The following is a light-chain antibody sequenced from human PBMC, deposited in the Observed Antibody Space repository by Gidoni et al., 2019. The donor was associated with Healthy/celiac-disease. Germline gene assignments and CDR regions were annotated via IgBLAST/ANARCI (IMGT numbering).Light chain of an antibody. V-gene: IGLV1-40*01. CDR1: SSNIGAGYA. Sequence: QSVLTQPPSVSGATGQRVTISCTGSSSNIGAGYAVHWYQQLPGTAPKLLIYGNSNRPSGVPDRFSGSKSGTSASLAITGLQAEDEADYYCQSYDSSLSGSNWVFGGGTKLTVL. CDR3: QSYDSSLSGSNWV. CDR2: GNS. J-gene: IGLJ3*02.